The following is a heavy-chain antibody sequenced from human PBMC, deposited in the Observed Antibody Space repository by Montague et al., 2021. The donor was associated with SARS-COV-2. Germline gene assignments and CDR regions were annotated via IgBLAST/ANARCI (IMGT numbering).Heavy chain of an antibody. CDR1: GFTFNNYG. CDR3: AKASQVFWLGQFARDAFDI. V-gene: IGHV3-30*18. Sequence: SLRLSWAASGFTFNNYGIHWVRQAPGKGLEWVAVISYEGSQKFFTDSVKGRFVISRDSAQRTVYLQMNSLRVEDTAVYYCAKASQVFWLGQFARDAFDIWGQGTTVSVSS. D-gene: IGHD3-10*01. J-gene: IGHJ3*02. CDR2: ISYEGSQK.